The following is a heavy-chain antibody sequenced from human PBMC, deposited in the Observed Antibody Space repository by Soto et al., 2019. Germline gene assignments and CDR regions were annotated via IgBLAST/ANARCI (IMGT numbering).Heavy chain of an antibody. CDR1: GFTFSDYY. Sequence: VQLVESGGGLVKPGGSLRLSCAASGFTFSDYYMSWIRQAPGKGLEWVSAISGSGGSTYYADSVKGRFTISRDNSKNTLYLQMNSLRAEDTAVYYCAKDGHYYDSSGYYFGAYYFDYWGQGTLVTVSS. CDR2: ISGSGGST. CDR3: AKDGHYYDSSGYYFGAYYFDY. D-gene: IGHD3-22*01. J-gene: IGHJ4*02. V-gene: IGHV3-23*04.